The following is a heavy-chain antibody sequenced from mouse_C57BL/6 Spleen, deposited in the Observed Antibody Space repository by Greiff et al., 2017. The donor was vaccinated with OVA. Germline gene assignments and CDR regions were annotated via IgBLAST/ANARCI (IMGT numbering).Heavy chain of an antibody. CDR1: GYTFTSYW. J-gene: IGHJ4*01. CDR3: ARTKDYYGSSYAYAMDY. D-gene: IGHD1-1*01. Sequence: QVQLQQPGAELVKPGASVKLSCKASGYTFTSYWMQWVKQRPGQGLEWIGEIDPSDSYTNYNQKFKGKATLTVDTSSSTAYMQLSSLTSEDSAVYYCARTKDYYGSSYAYAMDYWGQGTSVTVSS. CDR2: IDPSDSYT. V-gene: IGHV1-50*01.